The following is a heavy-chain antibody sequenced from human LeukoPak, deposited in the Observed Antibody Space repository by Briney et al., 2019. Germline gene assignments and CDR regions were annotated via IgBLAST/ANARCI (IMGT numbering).Heavy chain of an antibody. J-gene: IGHJ3*02. V-gene: IGHV3-30*03. Sequence: QPGRSLRLSCAASGFTFTDYGIHWVRQAPGKGLEWVAVISYDGRNKNYADSVKGRFAISRDDSKNTLYLQTNSLRVDDTALYYCTTFDMWGQGTMVTVSS. CDR3: TTFDM. CDR2: ISYDGRNK. CDR1: GFTFTDYG.